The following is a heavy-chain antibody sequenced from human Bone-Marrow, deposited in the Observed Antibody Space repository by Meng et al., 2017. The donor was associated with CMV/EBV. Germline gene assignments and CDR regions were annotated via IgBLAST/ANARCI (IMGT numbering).Heavy chain of an antibody. D-gene: IGHD2-15*01. V-gene: IGHV5-51*01. Sequence: GESLKISCKGSGFTFSNYWIGWVRQMPGKGLEWMGIIYPGDSGPRYRPSFQGQFTISADKSITTAYLQWSSLKASDTGMYYCASPDSGGTVPHYWGQGTLVTVSS. CDR1: GFTFSNYW. CDR3: ASPDSGGTVPHY. CDR2: IYPGDSGP. J-gene: IGHJ4*02.